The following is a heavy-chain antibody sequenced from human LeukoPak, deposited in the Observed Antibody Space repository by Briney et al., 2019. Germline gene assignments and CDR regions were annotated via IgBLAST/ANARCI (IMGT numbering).Heavy chain of an antibody. V-gene: IGHV1-46*01. CDR3: ARVRDGYNDAYDF. CDR1: GYSFTSYN. D-gene: IGHD5-24*01. CDR2: IKPSGDNT. J-gene: IGHJ3*01. Sequence: GASVKVSCKTSGYSFTSYNLHWVRQAPGQRLEWMGIIKPSGDNTNNAQKFQGRATMTSDTSTSTVYMELSSLKSEDTAVYYCARVRDGYNDAYDFWGQGTMVTVSS.